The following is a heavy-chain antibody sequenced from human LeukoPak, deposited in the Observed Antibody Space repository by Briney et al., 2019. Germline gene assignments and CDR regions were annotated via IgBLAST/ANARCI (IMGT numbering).Heavy chain of an antibody. V-gene: IGHV1-24*01. D-gene: IGHD3-10*01. J-gene: IGHJ4*02. CDR1: GYTLTELS. CDR3: VPYGSGSYPLDY. Sequence: GASVKVSCKVSGYTLTELSMHWVRQAPGKGLEWMGGFDPEDGETIYAQKFQGRVTTTEDTSTDTAYVELSSLRSEDTAVYYCVPYGSGSYPLDYWGQGTLVTVSS. CDR2: FDPEDGET.